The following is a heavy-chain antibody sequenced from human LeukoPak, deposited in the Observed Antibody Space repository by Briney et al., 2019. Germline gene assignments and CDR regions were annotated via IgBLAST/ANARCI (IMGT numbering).Heavy chain of an antibody. Sequence: SGGSLRLSCAASGFTFNDYPMHWVRQAPGKGLEWVSLISGDGSVTYYADSVKSRFTISRDNSKNSLYLQMNSLRLEDTALYYCATGSQPGTTFDYWGQGTLVTASS. CDR1: GFTFNDYP. D-gene: IGHD1-14*01. CDR2: ISGDGSVT. CDR3: ATGSQPGTTFDY. J-gene: IGHJ4*02. V-gene: IGHV3-43*02.